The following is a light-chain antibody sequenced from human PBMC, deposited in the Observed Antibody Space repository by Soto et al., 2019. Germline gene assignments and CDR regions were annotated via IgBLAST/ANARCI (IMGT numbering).Light chain of an antibody. J-gene: IGKJ1*01. CDR3: LQSYITPWT. CDR1: QNINSY. V-gene: IGKV1-39*01. CDR2: TAS. Sequence: DIQMTQSPSSLSASVGDRVTMTCRASQNINSYLNWYQQKPGKAPKLLIYTASSLQSGVPSRFSGSGSGTDFTLTISSLQPEDFATYYCLQSYITPWTFGQGTKVEIK.